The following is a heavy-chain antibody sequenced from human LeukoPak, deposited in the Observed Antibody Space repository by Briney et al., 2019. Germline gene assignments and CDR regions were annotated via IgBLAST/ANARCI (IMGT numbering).Heavy chain of an antibody. Sequence: ASVKVSCKASGYTFTSYDINWVRQATGQGLEWMGWMNPNSGNTGYAQKFQGRATMTRNTSISTAYMELSSLRSEDTAVYYCARVEWDIVLMVYVYWGQGTLVTVSS. J-gene: IGHJ4*02. CDR1: GYTFTSYD. D-gene: IGHD2-8*01. CDR2: MNPNSGNT. CDR3: ARVEWDIVLMVYVY. V-gene: IGHV1-8*01.